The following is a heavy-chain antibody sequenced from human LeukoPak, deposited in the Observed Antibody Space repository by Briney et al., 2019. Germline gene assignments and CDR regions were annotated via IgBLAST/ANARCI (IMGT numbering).Heavy chain of an antibody. CDR2: INHSGNT. D-gene: IGHD6-13*01. Sequence: PSETLSLTCAVYGGSFSGYYWSWIRQPPGKGLEWIGEINHSGNTNYNPSLKSRVTISVDTSKNQFSLKLSSVTAADTAVYYCARGRIAAAGSLNYWGQGTLVTVSS. V-gene: IGHV4-34*01. CDR3: ARGRIAAAGSLNY. CDR1: GGSFSGYY. J-gene: IGHJ4*02.